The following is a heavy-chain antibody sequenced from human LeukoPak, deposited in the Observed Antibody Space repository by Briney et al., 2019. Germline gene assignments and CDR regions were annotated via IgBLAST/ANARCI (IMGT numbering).Heavy chain of an antibody. Sequence: GGSLRLSCAASGFTFSSYGMHWVCQAPGKGLEWVAVIWYDGSNKYYADSVKGRFTISRDNSKNTLYLQMNSLRAEDTAVYYCARDRTTVTTFRVYYYYGMDVWGQGTTVTVSS. J-gene: IGHJ6*02. V-gene: IGHV3-33*01. CDR2: IWYDGSNK. D-gene: IGHD4-17*01. CDR3: ARDRTTVTTFRVYYYYGMDV. CDR1: GFTFSSYG.